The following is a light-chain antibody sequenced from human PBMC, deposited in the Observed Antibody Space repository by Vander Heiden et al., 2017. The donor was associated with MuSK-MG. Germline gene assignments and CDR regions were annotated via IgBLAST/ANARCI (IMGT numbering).Light chain of an antibody. J-gene: IGKJ3*01. Sequence: EIVMTQSPATLSVSPGERATLSCRASQSVSSNLAWYQQKPGQAPRLLIYGASTRATGIPARFSGSGSGTEFTLTISSRQSEDFAVYYCQHYKNGPPLTFGHGTKVDIK. CDR2: GAS. CDR1: QSVSSN. CDR3: QHYKNGPPLT. V-gene: IGKV3-15*01.